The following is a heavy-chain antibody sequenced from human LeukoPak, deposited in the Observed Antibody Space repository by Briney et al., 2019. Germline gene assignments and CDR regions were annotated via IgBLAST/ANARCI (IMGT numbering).Heavy chain of an antibody. D-gene: IGHD6-13*01. Sequence: TGGSLRLSCAASGFTFSGSGMHWVRQASGEGLEWIGRIRTKVNSYATAYAASVKGRFTISRDDSKNTAYLQMDSLKTEDTAVYYCSRGISGYDIDVWGQGTTVTVSS. CDR3: SRGISGYDIDV. V-gene: IGHV3-73*01. CDR1: GFTFSGSG. J-gene: IGHJ6*02. CDR2: IRTKVNSYAT.